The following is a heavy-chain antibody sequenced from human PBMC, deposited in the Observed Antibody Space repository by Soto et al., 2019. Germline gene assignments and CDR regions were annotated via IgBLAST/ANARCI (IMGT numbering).Heavy chain of an antibody. V-gene: IGHV4-59*01. D-gene: IGHD2-15*01. CDR3: ARDVVEEGWFDP. J-gene: IGHJ5*02. CDR2: IYYSGST. CDR1: GGSIISYY. Sequence: SETLSLTCTVSGGSIISYYWSWSRQPPGKGLEWIGYIYYSGSTNYNPSLKSRVTISVDTSKNQFSLKLSSVTAADTAVYYCARDVVEEGWFDPWGQGTLVTVSS.